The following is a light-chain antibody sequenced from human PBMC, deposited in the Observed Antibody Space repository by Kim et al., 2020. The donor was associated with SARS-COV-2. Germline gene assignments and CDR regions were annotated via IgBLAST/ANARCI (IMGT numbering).Light chain of an antibody. Sequence: QSVSISSTGSRSDVGGYDYVSWYHQHPGKAPKLMVYADSQRPSGVPDRFSGSKSGNAASLTVSGLQAEDEADYYCSSYAGSNKWVFGGGTKLTVL. CDR3: SSYAGSNKWV. J-gene: IGLJ3*02. CDR1: RSDVGGYDY. V-gene: IGLV2-8*01. CDR2: ADS.